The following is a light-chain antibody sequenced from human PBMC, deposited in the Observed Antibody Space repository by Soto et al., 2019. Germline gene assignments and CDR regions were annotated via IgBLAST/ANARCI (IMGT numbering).Light chain of an antibody. Sequence: EILLTQSPDTLSYSPGESATLSCRSSQCVSSRSLAWYQQKLGQAPSRLIYGASNRATGIPGRFSASGSGTDFTLTISRLEPEDFAVYYCQQYGSSPRTFGQGTQVDIK. V-gene: IGKV3-20*01. CDR1: QCVSSRS. CDR2: GAS. J-gene: IGKJ1*01. CDR3: QQYGSSPRT.